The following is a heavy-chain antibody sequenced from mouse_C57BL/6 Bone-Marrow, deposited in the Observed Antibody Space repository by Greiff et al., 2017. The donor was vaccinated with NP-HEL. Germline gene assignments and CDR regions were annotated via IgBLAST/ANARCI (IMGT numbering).Heavy chain of an antibody. CDR2: IYPGSGST. Sequence: QVQLQQPGAELVKPGASVKMSCKASGYTFTSYWITWVKQRPGQGLEWIGDIYPGSGSTNYNEKFKSKATLTVDTSSSTAYMQLSSLTSEDSAVYCCASYGNYPAWFAYWGQGTLVTVSA. CDR3: ASYGNYPAWFAY. V-gene: IGHV1-55*01. D-gene: IGHD2-1*01. CDR1: GYTFTSYW. J-gene: IGHJ3*01.